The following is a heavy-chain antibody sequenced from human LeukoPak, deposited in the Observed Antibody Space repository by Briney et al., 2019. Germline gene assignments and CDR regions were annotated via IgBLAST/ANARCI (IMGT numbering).Heavy chain of an antibody. Sequence: PSETLSLTCTVSGGSISSGGYYWSWIRQHPGKGLEWIVYIYCSGSTYYNPSLKSRVTISVYTSKNQFSLKLSSVTAADTAVYYCARELSSSGWPYYFDYWGQGTLVTVSS. V-gene: IGHV4-31*03. CDR1: GGSISSGGYY. J-gene: IGHJ4*02. D-gene: IGHD6-19*01. CDR3: ARELSSSGWPYYFDY. CDR2: IYCSGST.